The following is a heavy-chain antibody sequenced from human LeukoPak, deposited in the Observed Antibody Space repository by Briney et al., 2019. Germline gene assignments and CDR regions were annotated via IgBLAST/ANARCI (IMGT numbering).Heavy chain of an antibody. CDR1: GGSISSYY. CDR2: IYYSGST. Sequence: SETLSLTCTVSGGSISSYYWSWIRQPPGKGLEWIGYIYYSGSTNYNPSLKSRVTISVDTSKNQFSLKLSSVTAADTAVYYCARGRGYSYGSPYLNYWGQGTLVTVSS. D-gene: IGHD5-18*01. J-gene: IGHJ4*02. V-gene: IGHV4-59*12. CDR3: ARGRGYSYGSPYLNY.